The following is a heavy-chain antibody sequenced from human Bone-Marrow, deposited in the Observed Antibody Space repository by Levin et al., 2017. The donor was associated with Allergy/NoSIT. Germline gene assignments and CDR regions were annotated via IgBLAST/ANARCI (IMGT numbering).Heavy chain of an antibody. CDR1: GDSVSNTNAA. J-gene: IGHJ4*02. V-gene: IGHV6-1*01. Sequence: PSQTLSLTCAISGDSVSNTNAAWNWIRQSPSRGLEWLGRTYFRSKWYSDYAVSLKGRLTISADTSNNQFSLQLNSVTPEDTAVYFCARDEWIQLWTFDYWGQGTLVTVSS. CDR3: ARDEWIQLWTFDY. D-gene: IGHD5-18*01. CDR2: TYFRSKWYS.